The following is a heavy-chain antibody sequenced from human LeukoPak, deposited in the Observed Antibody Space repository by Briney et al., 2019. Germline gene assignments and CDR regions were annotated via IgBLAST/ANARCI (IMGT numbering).Heavy chain of an antibody. CDR3: VKDVGGSSSFDY. CDR2: ISGDGRNT. J-gene: IGHJ4*02. CDR1: GFIFSNYG. Sequence: GGSLRLSCVASGFIFSNYGMTWVRQAPGEGLEWVSTISGDGRNTHYADSAKGRFAISRDNSMATLYLHMNNLRVEDTAVYYCVKDVGGSSSFDYWGQGTLVTVSS. V-gene: IGHV3-23*01. D-gene: IGHD6-6*01.